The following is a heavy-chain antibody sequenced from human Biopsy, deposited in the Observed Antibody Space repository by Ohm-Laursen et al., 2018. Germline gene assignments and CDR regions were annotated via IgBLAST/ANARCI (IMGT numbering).Heavy chain of an antibody. CDR3: SKWTGGYSYSSL. D-gene: IGHD5-12*01. CDR1: GFNFCDSG. CDR2: IRSESSGGTR. V-gene: IGHV3-49*03. Sequence: SLRLSCAASGFNFCDSGMGWFRQAPGKGLECVGLIRSESSGGTREYAAPVKGRFTVSRDDSKSIAYLDMNSLKTEDTAMYYCSKWTGGYSYSSLWGRGTLVTVSS. J-gene: IGHJ4*02.